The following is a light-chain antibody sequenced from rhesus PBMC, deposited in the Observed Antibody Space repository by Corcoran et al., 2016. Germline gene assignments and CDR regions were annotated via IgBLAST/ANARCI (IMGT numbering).Light chain of an antibody. CDR3: QQHNSSPLT. CDR2: YAS. CDR1: QGISKY. V-gene: IGKV1S14*01. Sequence: DIQMTQSPSSLSASVGDTVTITCRASQGISKYLAWYQQKPGKAPKPLIYYASNLESGVPSRCSGSGSGTDFTPTISSLQPEDFAIYYCQQHNSSPLTFGGGTKVQLK. J-gene: IGKJ4*01.